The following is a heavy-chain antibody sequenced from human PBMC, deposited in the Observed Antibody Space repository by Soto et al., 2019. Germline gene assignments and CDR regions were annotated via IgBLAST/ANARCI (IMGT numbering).Heavy chain of an antibody. J-gene: IGHJ4*02. CDR2: ILYDGTEE. V-gene: IGHV3-30-3*01. D-gene: IGHD7-27*01. CDR1: GFPVSTYT. CDR3: AREGGGNDGTGYFDY. Sequence: QVQLVESGGGVVQPGGSLRLSCAASGFPVSTYTTHWVRQAPGKGLEWVALILYDGTEEHYADSVKGRFNISRDHSKNALVLHMTNVSTDDTAIYYCAREGGGNDGTGYFDYWGQGVLVTVSS.